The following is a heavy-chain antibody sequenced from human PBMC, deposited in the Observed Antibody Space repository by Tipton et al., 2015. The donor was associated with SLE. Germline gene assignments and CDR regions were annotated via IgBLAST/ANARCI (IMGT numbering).Heavy chain of an antibody. CDR2: IYYSGST. Sequence: TLSLTCAVSGCSISSYYWSWIRQPPGKGLEWIGYIYYSGSTHYNPSLKSRVTISVDTSKNQFSLKLSSVTAADTAVYYCAREMRDDYVWGSPFDYWGQGTLVTVSS. CDR1: GCSISSYY. CDR3: AREMRDDYVWGSPFDY. D-gene: IGHD3-16*01. V-gene: IGHV4-59*01. J-gene: IGHJ4*02.